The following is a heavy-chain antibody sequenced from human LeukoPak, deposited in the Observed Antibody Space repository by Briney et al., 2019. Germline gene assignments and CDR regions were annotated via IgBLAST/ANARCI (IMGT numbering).Heavy chain of an antibody. V-gene: IGHV1-46*01. CDR3: ARAMANDWFDP. Sequence: ASVKVSCKASGYTFTSYYMHWVRQAPGQGLEWMGIINPSGGSTSYAQKFQGRVTMTRDMSTSTVYMELSSLRSEDTAVYYCARAMANDWFDPWGQGTLVTVSS. J-gene: IGHJ5*02. D-gene: IGHD3-10*01. CDR2: INPSGGST. CDR1: GYTFTSYY.